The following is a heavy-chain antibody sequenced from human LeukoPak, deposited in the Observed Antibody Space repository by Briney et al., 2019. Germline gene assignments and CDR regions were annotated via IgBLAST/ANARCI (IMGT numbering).Heavy chain of an antibody. CDR1: GFTFSSYG. CDR2: ISYDGSNK. Sequence: GGSLRLSCAASGFTFSSYGMRWVRQAPGKGLEWVAVISYDGSNKYYADSVKGRFTISRDNSKNTLYLQMNSLRAEDTAVYYCAKDRAVTGNYWGQGTLVTVSS. D-gene: IGHD2-21*02. J-gene: IGHJ4*02. CDR3: AKDRAVTGNY. V-gene: IGHV3-30*18.